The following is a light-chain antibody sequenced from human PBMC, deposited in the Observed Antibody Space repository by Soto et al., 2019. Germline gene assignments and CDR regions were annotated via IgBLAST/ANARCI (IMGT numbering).Light chain of an antibody. Sequence: ETVITQSVATLSLSPGERATLSWRASQSVSSKLAWYQQKPGQAPRLLIYGASNRATGIPDRFSGSGSGTDFSLTISRLEPEDFAVYYCQQYGSSPITFGQGTRLEI. CDR3: QQYGSSPIT. CDR1: QSVSSK. J-gene: IGKJ5*01. V-gene: IGKV3-20*01. CDR2: GAS.